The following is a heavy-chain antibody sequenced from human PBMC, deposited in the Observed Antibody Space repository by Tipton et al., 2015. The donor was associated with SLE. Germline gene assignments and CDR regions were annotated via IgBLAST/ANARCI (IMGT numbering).Heavy chain of an antibody. V-gene: IGHV4-61*08. CDR2: LYYSGNT. Sequence: TLSLTCTVSGGSISSGAYYWSWIRQPPGKGLEWIGVLYYSGNTNYNPSLKSPVTLSIDTSKNQFSLKMRSVTAADTAVYFCARGYCSDGVCYGFGFFDYWGQGNLVTVSS. D-gene: IGHD2-8*01. CDR3: ARGYCSDGVCYGFGFFDY. CDR1: GGSISSGAYY. J-gene: IGHJ4*02.